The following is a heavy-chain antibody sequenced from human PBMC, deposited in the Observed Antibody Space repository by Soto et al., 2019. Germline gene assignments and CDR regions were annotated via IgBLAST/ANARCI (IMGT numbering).Heavy chain of an antibody. D-gene: IGHD6-6*01. Sequence: QVQLVQSGAEVKKPGSSVKVSCKASGGTFSSYAISWVRQAPGQGLEWMGGIIPIFGTANYAQKFQGRVTITADESTSTAYLELSSLRSEDTAVYYCARARRIAARPHYDYGMDVWGQGTTVTVSS. CDR1: GGTFSSYA. CDR3: ARARRIAARPHYDYGMDV. CDR2: IIPIFGTA. J-gene: IGHJ6*02. V-gene: IGHV1-69*01.